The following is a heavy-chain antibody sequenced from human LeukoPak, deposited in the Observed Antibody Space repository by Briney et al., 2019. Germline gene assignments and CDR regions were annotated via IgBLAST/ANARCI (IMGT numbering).Heavy chain of an antibody. D-gene: IGHD3-10*01. CDR1: GFTFKDYA. Sequence: PGGSLRLSCAASGFTFKDYAMSWVRQAPGTGLEWVSSMTGSSGSTYYADSVKGRFTISRDNSKNILFLQMNSLRADDTAIYYCARSSTNMVLYYFDFWGQGTLVLVSS. CDR3: ARSSTNMVLYYFDF. J-gene: IGHJ4*02. V-gene: IGHV3-23*01. CDR2: MTGSSGST.